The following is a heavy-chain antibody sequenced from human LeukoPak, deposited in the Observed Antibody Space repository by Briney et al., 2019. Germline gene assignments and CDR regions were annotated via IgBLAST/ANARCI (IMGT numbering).Heavy chain of an antibody. J-gene: IGHJ4*02. D-gene: IGHD5-18*01. V-gene: IGHV1-69*06. CDR1: GGTFSGYA. CDR2: IIPIIGTA. Sequence: ASVKVSCKASGGTFSGYAISWVRQAPGQGLEWMGGIIPIIGTANYAQKFQGRVTITADKSTSTAYMELSSLRSEDTAVYYCAREIGPRQLHLWGSAFDYWGQGTLVTVSS. CDR3: AREIGPRQLHLWGSAFDY.